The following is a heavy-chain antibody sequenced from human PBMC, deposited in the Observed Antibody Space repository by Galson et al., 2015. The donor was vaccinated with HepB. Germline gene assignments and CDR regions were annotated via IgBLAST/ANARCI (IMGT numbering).Heavy chain of an antibody. V-gene: IGHV3-30-3*01. CDR2: ILYDGSNK. J-gene: IGHJ6*02. D-gene: IGHD6-13*01. CDR3: ARGHSRPTTDGIDV. Sequence: SLRLSCAASGFTFSSYAMHWVRQAPGKGLEWVGGILYDGSNKYYADYVKGRFTISRDNSKNTLYLQMNSLRAEDTAVYYCARGHSRPTTDGIDVWGQGTTVTVSS. CDR1: GFTFSSYA.